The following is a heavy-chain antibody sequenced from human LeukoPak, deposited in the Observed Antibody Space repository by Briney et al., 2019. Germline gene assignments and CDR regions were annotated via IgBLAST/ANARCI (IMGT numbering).Heavy chain of an antibody. V-gene: IGHV1-46*01. CDR3: ARGDGDYHDAFDI. J-gene: IGHJ3*02. D-gene: IGHD4-17*01. CDR2: INPSGGST. Sequence: ASVKVSCKASGYTFTSYDMHWVRQAPGQGLEWMGIINPSGGSTTYAQKVQGRVTMTTDTSTSTAYMELRSLRSDDTAVYYCARGDGDYHDAFDIWGQGTMVTVSS. CDR1: GYTFTSYD.